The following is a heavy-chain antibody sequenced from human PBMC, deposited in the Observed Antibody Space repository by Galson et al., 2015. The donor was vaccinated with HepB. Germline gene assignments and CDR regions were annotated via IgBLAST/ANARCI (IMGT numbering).Heavy chain of an antibody. CDR3: ARAPFRGSCQRSTCYYYGMDV. J-gene: IGHJ6*02. CDR1: GGSFSGYY. V-gene: IGHV4-34*01. CDR2: INHSGST. Sequence: ETLSLTCAVYGGSFSGYYWSWIRQPPGKGLEWIGEINHSGSTNYNPSLKSRVTLSVDTSKNQFSLKLSSVTAADTAVYYCARAPFRGSCQRSTCYYYGMDVWGRGTTVTVSS. D-gene: IGHD2-15*01.